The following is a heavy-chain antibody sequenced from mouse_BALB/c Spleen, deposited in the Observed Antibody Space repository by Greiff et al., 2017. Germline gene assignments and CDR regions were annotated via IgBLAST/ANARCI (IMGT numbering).Heavy chain of an antibody. CDR3: ASYRYDDAMDY. CDR1: GFTFSDYY. Sequence: EVKLVESGGGLVKPGGSLKLSCAASGFTFSDYYMYWVRQTPDKRLEWVATISDGGSYTYYPDSVKGRFTISRDNAKNNLYLQMSSLKSEDTAMYYCASYRYDDAMDYWGQGTSVTVSS. D-gene: IGHD2-14*01. V-gene: IGHV5-4*02. CDR2: ISDGGSYT. J-gene: IGHJ4*01.